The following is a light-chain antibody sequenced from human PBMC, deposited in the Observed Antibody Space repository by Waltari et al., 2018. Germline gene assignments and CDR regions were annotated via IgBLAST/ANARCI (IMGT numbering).Light chain of an antibody. V-gene: IGLV2-14*01. CDR3: SSYTTSSAPGV. J-gene: IGLJ1*01. CDR2: EVS. Sequence: QSALTQPASVSGSPGQSITISCSGTGSDVGAYDFVSWYQQHPGKAPHPIIYEVSKRPSGISNRFSASKSGNTASLTISGLQAEDEADYYCSSYTTSSAPGVFGTGTRVTVL. CDR1: GSDVGAYDF.